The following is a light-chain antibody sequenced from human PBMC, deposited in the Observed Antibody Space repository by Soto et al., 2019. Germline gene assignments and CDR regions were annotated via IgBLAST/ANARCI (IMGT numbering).Light chain of an antibody. CDR2: AAS. J-gene: IGKJ2*01. CDR3: PQSYSAPGT. V-gene: IGKV1-39*01. Sequence: IPMTQSPSSLSASVGDRVTITCRASQSISTYLNWYQQKPGKAPKLLIYAASSLQSGVPSRFCGSGSGTDLPLTTTSLQHEDVASYYCPQSYSAPGTFGQGTKLEIK. CDR1: QSISTY.